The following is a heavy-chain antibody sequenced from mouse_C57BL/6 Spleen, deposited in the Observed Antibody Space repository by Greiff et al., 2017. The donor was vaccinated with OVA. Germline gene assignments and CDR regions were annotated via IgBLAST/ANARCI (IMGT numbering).Heavy chain of an antibody. Sequence: EVKLMESEGGLVQPGSSMKLSCTASGFTFSDYYMAWVRQVPEKGLEWVANINYDGSSTYYLDSLKSRFIISRDNAKNILYLQMSSLKSEDTATYYFARERHYYGSSSYYFDYWGQGTTLTVSS. CDR3: ARERHYYGSSSYYFDY. J-gene: IGHJ2*01. D-gene: IGHD1-1*01. CDR2: INYDGSST. V-gene: IGHV5-16*01. CDR1: GFTFSDYY.